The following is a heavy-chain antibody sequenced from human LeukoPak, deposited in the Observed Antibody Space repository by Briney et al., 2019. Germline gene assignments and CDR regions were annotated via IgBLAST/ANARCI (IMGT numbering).Heavy chain of an antibody. D-gene: IGHD6-13*01. V-gene: IGHV1-18*01. CDR3: ARRKQQLVLYYYYGMDV. CDR2: ISAYNGNT. Sequence: ASVKVSCKASGYTFTSYGISWVRQAPGQGLEWMGWISAYNGNTNYAQKPQGRVTMTTDTSTSTAYMELRSLRSDDTAVYYCARRKQQLVLYYYYGMDVWGQGTTVTVSS. J-gene: IGHJ6*02. CDR1: GYTFTSYG.